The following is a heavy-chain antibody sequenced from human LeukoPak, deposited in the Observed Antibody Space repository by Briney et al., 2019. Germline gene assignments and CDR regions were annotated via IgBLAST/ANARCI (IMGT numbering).Heavy chain of an antibody. Sequence: ASVKVSCKASGYTFTSYGISWVRQAPGQGLEWMGWISAYNGDTNYAQKLQGRVTMTTDASTSTAYMELRSLRSDDTAVYYCARDCSGGSCYPSGYWGQGTLVTVSS. J-gene: IGHJ4*02. CDR1: GYTFTSYG. V-gene: IGHV1-18*01. CDR3: ARDCSGGSCYPSGY. CDR2: ISAYNGDT. D-gene: IGHD2-15*01.